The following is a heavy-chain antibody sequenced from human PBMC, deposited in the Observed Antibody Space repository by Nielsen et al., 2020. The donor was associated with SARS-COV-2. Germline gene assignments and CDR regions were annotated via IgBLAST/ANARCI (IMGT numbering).Heavy chain of an antibody. CDR2: ISSSSSYI. J-gene: IGHJ4*02. CDR3: ARDGWFGEVEGGLYYFDY. Sequence: GGSLRLSCAASGFTFSSYAMSWVRQAPGKGLEWVSSISSSSSYIYYADSVKGRFTISRDNAKNSLYLQMNSLRAEDTAVYYCARDGWFGEVEGGLYYFDYWGQGTLVTVSS. V-gene: IGHV3-21*01. D-gene: IGHD3-10*01. CDR1: GFTFSSYA.